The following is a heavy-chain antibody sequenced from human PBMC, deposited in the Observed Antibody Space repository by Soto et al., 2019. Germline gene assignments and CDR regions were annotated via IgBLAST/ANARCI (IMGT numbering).Heavy chain of an antibody. CDR2: IYYSGST. D-gene: IGHD4-17*01. Sequence: PSETLSLTCTVSGGSISSYYWSWIRQPPGKGLVWIGYIYYSGSTNYNPSLKSRVTISVDTSKNQFSLKLSSVTAADTAVYYCARHVDYGDNFPWFDPWGQGTLVTVSS. V-gene: IGHV4-59*08. CDR3: ARHVDYGDNFPWFDP. CDR1: GGSISSYY. J-gene: IGHJ5*02.